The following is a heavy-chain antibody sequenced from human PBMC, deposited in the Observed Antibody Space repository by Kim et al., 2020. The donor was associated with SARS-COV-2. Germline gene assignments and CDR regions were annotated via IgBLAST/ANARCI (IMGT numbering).Heavy chain of an antibody. V-gene: IGHV3-30-3*01. CDR2: ISYDGSNK. CDR1: GFTFSSYA. J-gene: IGHJ3*02. CDR3: ARGGVPGIAVAGDAFDI. D-gene: IGHD6-19*01. Sequence: GGSLRLSCAASGFTFSSYAMHWVRQAPGKGLEWVAVISYDGSNKYYADSVKGRFTISRDNSKNTLYLQMNSLRAEDTAVYYCARGGVPGIAVAGDAFDIWGQGTMVTVSS.